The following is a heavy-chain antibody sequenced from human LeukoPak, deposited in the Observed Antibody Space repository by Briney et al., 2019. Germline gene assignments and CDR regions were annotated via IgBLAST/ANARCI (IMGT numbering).Heavy chain of an antibody. Sequence: AGGSLRLSCAASGFTFSSYAMSWVRQAPGKGLEWASAISGSGGSTYYADSVKGRFTISRDNSKNTLYLQMNSLRAEDTAVYYCAKDPFAATYSSSWSWYFDYWGQGTLVTVSS. J-gene: IGHJ4*02. CDR2: ISGSGGST. CDR3: AKDPFAATYSSSWSWYFDY. V-gene: IGHV3-23*01. CDR1: GFTFSSYA. D-gene: IGHD6-13*01.